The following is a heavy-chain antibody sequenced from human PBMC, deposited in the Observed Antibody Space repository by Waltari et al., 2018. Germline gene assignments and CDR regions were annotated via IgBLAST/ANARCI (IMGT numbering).Heavy chain of an antibody. D-gene: IGHD2-2*01. Sequence: QVQLVESGGGLVKPGGSLRLSCAASGFTFSDYYMSWIRQAPGKGLEWVSYNSSSGSTIYYADSVKGRFTISRDNAKNSLYLQMNSLRAEDTAVYYCAREGEFVVVPAAMGYYYYGMDVWGQGTTVTVSS. CDR2: NSSSGSTI. J-gene: IGHJ6*02. CDR3: AREGEFVVVPAAMGYYYYGMDV. CDR1: GFTFSDYY. V-gene: IGHV3-11*01.